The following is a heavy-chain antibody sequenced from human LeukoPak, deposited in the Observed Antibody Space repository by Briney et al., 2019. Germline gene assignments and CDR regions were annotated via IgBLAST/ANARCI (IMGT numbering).Heavy chain of an antibody. CDR2: ISGSGGST. V-gene: IGHV3-23*01. CDR3: AKVVAVAGTYYFDY. CDR1: GFTFSGYA. Sequence: GGSLRLPCAASGFTFSGYAMSWVRQAPGKGLEWVSAISGSGGSTYYADSVKGRFTISRDNSKNTLYLQMNSLRAEDTAVYYCAKVVAVAGTYYFDYWGQGTLVTVSS. J-gene: IGHJ4*02. D-gene: IGHD6-19*01.